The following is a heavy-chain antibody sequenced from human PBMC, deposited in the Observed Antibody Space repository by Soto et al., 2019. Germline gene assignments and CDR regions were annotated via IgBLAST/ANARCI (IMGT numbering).Heavy chain of an antibody. CDR2: IFSNDEK. Sequence: QVTLKESGPVLVKPTETLTLTCTVSGFSLSKARMGVSWIRQPPGKALEWLAHIFSNDEKSYSTSLKSRLTSSKDTSKSQVVLTMTNMDPVDTATYYCAWTPLFYYDFWSGTPGWFDPWGQGTLVTVSS. CDR3: AWTPLFYYDFWSGTPGWFDP. D-gene: IGHD3-3*01. J-gene: IGHJ5*02. V-gene: IGHV2-26*01. CDR1: GFSLSKARMG.